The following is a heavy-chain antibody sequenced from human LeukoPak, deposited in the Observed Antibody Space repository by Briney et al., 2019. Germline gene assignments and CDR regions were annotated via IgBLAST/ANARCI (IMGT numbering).Heavy chain of an antibody. J-gene: IGHJ5*02. CDR3: AREGGIRYFDWLSPDNWFDP. D-gene: IGHD3-9*01. CDR2: ISSSSSYI. CDR1: GFTFSSYS. Sequence: GGSLRLSCAASGFTFSSYSMNWVRQAPGKGLEWVSSISSSSSYIYYADSVKGRFTISRDNAKNSLYLQMNSLRAEDTAVYFFAREGGIRYFDWLSPDNWFDPWGQGTLVTVSS. V-gene: IGHV3-21*01.